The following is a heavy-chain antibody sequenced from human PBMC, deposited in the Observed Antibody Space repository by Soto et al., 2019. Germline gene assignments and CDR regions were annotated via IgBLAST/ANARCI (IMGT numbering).Heavy chain of an antibody. CDR3: ARGPGGNALFFDY. D-gene: IGHD2-15*01. V-gene: IGHV4-59*01. Sequence: QVQLQESGPGLVKPSETLSLTCTVSGGSISSYYWSWIRQPPGEGLEWIGYIYYTGSTNYNPSLKSRVTISVDTSKNQFSLKLSSVTAADTAVYYCARGPGGNALFFDYWGQGTLVIVSS. CDR2: IYYTGST. CDR1: GGSISSYY. J-gene: IGHJ4*02.